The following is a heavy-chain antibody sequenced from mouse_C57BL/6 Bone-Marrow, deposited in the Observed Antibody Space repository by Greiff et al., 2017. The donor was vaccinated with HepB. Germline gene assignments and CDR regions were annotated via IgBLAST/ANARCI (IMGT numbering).Heavy chain of an antibody. D-gene: IGHD1-1*01. CDR1: GFTFSDYY. J-gene: IGHJ1*03. CDR2: ISNGGGST. CDR3: SRPYYYGSSYWYFDV. V-gene: IGHV5-12*01. Sequence: EVKLVESGGGLVQPGGSLKLSCAASGFTFSDYYMYWVRQTPEKRLEWVAYISNGGGSTYYPDTVKGRFTISRDNAKNTLYLQMSRLKSEDTAMYYWSRPYYYGSSYWYFDVWGTGTTVTVSS.